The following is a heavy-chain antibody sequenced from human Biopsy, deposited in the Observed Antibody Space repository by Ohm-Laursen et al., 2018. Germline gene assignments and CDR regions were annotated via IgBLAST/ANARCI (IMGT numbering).Heavy chain of an antibody. CDR1: GSFISTYY. J-gene: IGHJ3*02. Sequence: SETLSLTCTVSGSFISTYYWNWIRQPAGKALEWIGRIYNTGSTNYYPSLQSRVTMSVDTSKNQFSLKMSSVTAADTAVYYCARDLPYYENSGYGAFDMWGQGTMVTVSS. CDR3: ARDLPYYENSGYGAFDM. D-gene: IGHD3-22*01. CDR2: IYNTGST. V-gene: IGHV4-4*07.